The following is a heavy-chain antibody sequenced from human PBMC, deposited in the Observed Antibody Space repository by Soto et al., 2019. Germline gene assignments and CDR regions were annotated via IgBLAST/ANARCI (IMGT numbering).Heavy chain of an antibody. V-gene: IGHV4-34*01. D-gene: IGHD6-6*01. J-gene: IGHJ4*02. CDR3: ARNGLRSSSDY. CDR1: GGSFSGYY. Sequence: SETLSLTCAVYGGSFSGYYWSWIRQPPGKGLEWMGEINHSGSTNYDPSLKSRVTISGDTSKNQCSLKLSSVTAADTAVYYCARNGLRSSSDYWGQGTTVTVSS. CDR2: INHSGST.